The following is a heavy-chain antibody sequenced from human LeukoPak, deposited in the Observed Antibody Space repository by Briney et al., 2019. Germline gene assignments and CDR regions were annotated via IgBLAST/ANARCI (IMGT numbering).Heavy chain of an antibody. J-gene: IGHJ4*02. V-gene: IGHV3-7*01. D-gene: IGHD4-23*01. CDR2: IYKDGSVK. Sequence: GGSLRLSCAASGFTFSTYWMSWVRQAPGKGLEWVGNIYKDGSVKNYVDSVKGRFTISRDNTKNSLYLEMNSLRVEDTAIYYCATSFDSSGNDWGRGTLVTVSS. CDR3: ATSFDSSGND. CDR1: GFTFSTYW.